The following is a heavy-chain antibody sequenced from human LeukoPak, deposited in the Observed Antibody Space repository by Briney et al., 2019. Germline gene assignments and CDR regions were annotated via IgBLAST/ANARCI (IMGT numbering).Heavy chain of an antibody. Sequence: GGSLRLSCAASGFTFSNYEMIWVRQAPGKGLEWVAVISYDGSNKYYADSVKGRFTISRDNSKNTLYLQMNSLRAEDTAVYYCARDGPAAGPMYYFDYWGQGTLVTVSS. D-gene: IGHD6-13*01. CDR1: GFTFSNYE. J-gene: IGHJ4*02. CDR2: ISYDGSNK. V-gene: IGHV3-30*04. CDR3: ARDGPAAGPMYYFDY.